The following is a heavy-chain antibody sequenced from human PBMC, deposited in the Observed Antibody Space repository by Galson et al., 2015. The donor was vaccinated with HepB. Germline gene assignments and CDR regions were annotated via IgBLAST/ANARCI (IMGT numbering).Heavy chain of an antibody. D-gene: IGHD1-7*01. CDR2: ISYDGGNK. CDR1: GFTFNSHA. CDR3: AKGPHYNWNYWLDP. V-gene: IGHV3-30*18. Sequence: SLRLSCAASGFTFNSHAMHWVRQAPGKGLQWVALISYDGGNKYYADSMMGRFTISRDNSKNTMYLQIHSLRAEDTAVYYCAKGPHYNWNYWLDPWGQGTLVTVSS. J-gene: IGHJ5*02.